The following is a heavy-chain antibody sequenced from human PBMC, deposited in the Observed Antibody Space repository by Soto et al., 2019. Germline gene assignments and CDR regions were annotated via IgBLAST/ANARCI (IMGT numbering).Heavy chain of an antibody. D-gene: IGHD2-2*01. J-gene: IGHJ6*02. Sequence: EVQLVESGGGLVKPGGSLRLSYAASGFTFSNAWMNWVRQAPGKGLEWVGRIKSKTDGGTTDYAAPVKGRFTISRDDSKNTLYLQMNSLKTEDTAVYYCTTALPAAMETDYYYYYYGMDVWGQGTTVTVSS. CDR2: IKSKTDGGTT. CDR3: TTALPAAMETDYYYYYYGMDV. V-gene: IGHV3-15*07. CDR1: GFTFSNAW.